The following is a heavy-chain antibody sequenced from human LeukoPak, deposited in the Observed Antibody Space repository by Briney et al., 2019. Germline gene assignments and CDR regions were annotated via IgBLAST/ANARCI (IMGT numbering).Heavy chain of an antibody. CDR3: ARVGHCSSTACFIDY. J-gene: IGHJ4*02. CDR1: GFPFSNYW. D-gene: IGHD2-2*01. CDR2: VNSDGSTT. Sequence: PGGSLRLSCAASGFPFSNYWMHWVRQAPGKGLVWVSRVNSDGSTTNYADSVKGRFTISRDNAKNTLYLEMNSLRAEDTAVYYCARVGHCSSTACFIDYWGQGTLVTVSS. V-gene: IGHV3-74*01.